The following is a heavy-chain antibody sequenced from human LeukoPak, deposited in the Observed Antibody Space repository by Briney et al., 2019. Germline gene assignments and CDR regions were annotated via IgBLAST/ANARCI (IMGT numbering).Heavy chain of an antibody. CDR3: ARDRGYYDSSGYFPYYYYYMDV. Sequence: ASVKVSCKASGYTFTSYGISWVRQAPGQGLEWIGWISAYNGNTNYAQKLQGRVTMTTDTSTSTAYMELRSLRSDDTAVYYCARDRGYYDSSGYFPYYYYYMDVWGKGTTVTVSS. D-gene: IGHD3-22*01. CDR1: GYTFTSYG. J-gene: IGHJ6*03. CDR2: ISAYNGNT. V-gene: IGHV1-18*01.